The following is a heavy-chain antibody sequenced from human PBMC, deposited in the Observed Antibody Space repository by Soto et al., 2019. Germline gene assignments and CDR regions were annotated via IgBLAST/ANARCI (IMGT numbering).Heavy chain of an antibody. Sequence: QVQLVQSGAEVKKPGSSVKVSCKASGGTFSSYAISWVRQAPGQGLEWMGGIIPIFGTANYAQKFQGRVTITADESTSTADMELSSLRSEDTAVYYCASRIAAAVAYYYYGMDVWGPGTTVTVAS. CDR1: GGTFSSYA. V-gene: IGHV1-69*12. D-gene: IGHD6-13*01. J-gene: IGHJ6*02. CDR2: IIPIFGTA. CDR3: ASRIAAAVAYYYYGMDV.